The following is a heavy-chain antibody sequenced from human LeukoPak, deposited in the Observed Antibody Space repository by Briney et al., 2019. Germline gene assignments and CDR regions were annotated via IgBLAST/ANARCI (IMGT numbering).Heavy chain of an antibody. CDR1: GFTFSSYA. Sequence: GGSLRLSCAASGFTFSSYAMSWVRQAPGKGLECVSVISGSGGNTYYTDSVKGRFTISRDKSKNTLYLQMSSLRAEDTAVYYCARGRPSWIQLWFEYWGQGNLVTVSS. D-gene: IGHD5-18*01. CDR2: ISGSGGNT. CDR3: ARGRPSWIQLWFEY. J-gene: IGHJ4*02. V-gene: IGHV3-23*01.